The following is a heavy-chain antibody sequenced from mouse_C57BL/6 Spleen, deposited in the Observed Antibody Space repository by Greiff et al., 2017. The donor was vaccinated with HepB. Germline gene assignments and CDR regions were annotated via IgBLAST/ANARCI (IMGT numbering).Heavy chain of an antibody. CDR2: IDPENGDT. Sequence: VQLQQSGAELVRPGDSVKLSCTASGFNIKDDYMHWVKQRPEQGLEWIGWIDPENGDTEYASKFQGKATITADTSSNTAYLQLSSLTSADTAVYYCTTLYGSAWFAYWGQGTLVTVSA. CDR3: TTLYGSAWFAY. J-gene: IGHJ3*01. CDR1: GFNIKDDY. V-gene: IGHV14-4*01. D-gene: IGHD2-2*01.